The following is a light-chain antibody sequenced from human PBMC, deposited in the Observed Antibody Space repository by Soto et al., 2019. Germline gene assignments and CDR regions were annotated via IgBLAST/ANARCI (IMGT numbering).Light chain of an antibody. J-gene: IGLJ2*01. CDR1: SSNIGAGYD. V-gene: IGLV1-40*01. Sequence: QSVLTQPPSVSGAPGQRVTISCTGSSSNIGAGYDVQWYQQLPGAAPKLLIFGNSTRPSGVPDRFSGSRSGTSASLAITGLQADDEADYFCQSYDISLSVSVIFGGGTKVTVL. CDR3: QSYDISLSVSVI. CDR2: GNS.